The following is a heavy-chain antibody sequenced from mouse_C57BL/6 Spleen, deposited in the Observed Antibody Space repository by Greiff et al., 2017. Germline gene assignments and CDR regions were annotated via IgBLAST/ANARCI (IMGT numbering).Heavy chain of an antibody. CDR3: ARGGNYKYFDV. Sequence: QQPGAELVKPGASVKLSCKASGYTFTSYWMHWVKQRPGQGLEWIGMIHPNSGSTNYNEKFKSKATLTVDKSSSTAYMQPSSLTSEDSAVYYCARGGNYKYFDVWGTGTTVTVSS. V-gene: IGHV1-64*01. CDR1: GYTFTSYW. J-gene: IGHJ1*03. D-gene: IGHD2-1*01. CDR2: IHPNSGST.